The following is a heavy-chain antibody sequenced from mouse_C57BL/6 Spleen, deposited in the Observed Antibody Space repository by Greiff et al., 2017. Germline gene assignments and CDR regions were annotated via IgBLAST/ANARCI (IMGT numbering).Heavy chain of an antibody. CDR2: LDPETGGT. D-gene: IGHD1-1*01. J-gene: IGHJ2*01. V-gene: IGHV1-15*01. CDR1: GYTFTDYE. CDR3: TRRELITTVVATSDFDY. Sequence: VKVVESGAELVRPGASVTLSCKASGYTFTDYEMHWVKQTPVHGLEWIGALDPETGGTAYNQKFKGKAILTADKSSSTAYMELRSLTSEDSAVYYCTRRELITTVVATSDFDYWGQGTTLTVSS.